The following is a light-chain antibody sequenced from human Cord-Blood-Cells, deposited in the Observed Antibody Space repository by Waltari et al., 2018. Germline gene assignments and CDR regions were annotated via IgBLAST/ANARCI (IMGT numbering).Light chain of an antibody. V-gene: IGKV1-39*01. J-gene: IGKJ1*01. CDR1: QSISSY. CDR2: AAS. CDR3: QQSYSTPWT. Sequence: DIQMTQSPSSLSASVGDRVTITCRASQSISSYLNWYQQKPGKAPTRLIYAASSLQSGVPSRFSGSGSGTYFTLTISSLQPEDFATYYCQQSYSTPWTFGQGTKVEIK.